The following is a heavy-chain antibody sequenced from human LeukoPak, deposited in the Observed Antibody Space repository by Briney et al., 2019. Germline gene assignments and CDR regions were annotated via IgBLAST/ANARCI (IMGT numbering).Heavy chain of an antibody. CDR3: AREYSSSSNHFDY. Sequence: TGGSLRLSCAASGFTFSSYSMNWVRQAPGKGLEWVSSISSSSSYIYYADSVKGRFTISRGNAKNSLYLQMNSLRAEDTAVYYCAREYSSSSNHFDYWGQGTLVTVSS. J-gene: IGHJ4*02. CDR1: GFTFSSYS. V-gene: IGHV3-21*01. D-gene: IGHD6-6*01. CDR2: ISSSSSYI.